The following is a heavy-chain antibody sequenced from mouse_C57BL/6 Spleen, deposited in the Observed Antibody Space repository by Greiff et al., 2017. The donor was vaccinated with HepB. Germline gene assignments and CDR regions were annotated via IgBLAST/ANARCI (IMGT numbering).Heavy chain of an antibody. Sequence: EVKLMESGGGLVKPGGSLKLSCAASGFTFSSYAMSWVRQTPEKRLEWVATISDGGSYTYYPDNVKGRFTISRDNAKNNLYLQMSHLKSEDTAMYYCARDRGDGYYLYFDYWGQGTTLTVSS. CDR3: ARDRGDGYYLYFDY. CDR1: GFTFSSYA. J-gene: IGHJ2*01. CDR2: ISDGGSYT. D-gene: IGHD2-3*01. V-gene: IGHV5-4*01.